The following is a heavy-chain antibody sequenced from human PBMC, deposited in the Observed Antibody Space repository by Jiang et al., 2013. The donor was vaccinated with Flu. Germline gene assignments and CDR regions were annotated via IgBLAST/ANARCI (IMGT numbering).Heavy chain of an antibody. V-gene: IGHV1-18*01. Sequence: GAEVKKPGASVKVSCKASGYTFTSYGISWVRQAPGQGLEWMGWISAYNGNTNYAQKLQGRVTMTTDTSTSTAYMELRSLRSDDTAVYYCARENDYGDYEGRVNWFDPWGQGTLVTVSS. J-gene: IGHJ5*02. CDR3: ARENDYGDYEGRVNWFDP. CDR1: GYTFTSYG. CDR2: ISAYNGNT. D-gene: IGHD4-17*01.